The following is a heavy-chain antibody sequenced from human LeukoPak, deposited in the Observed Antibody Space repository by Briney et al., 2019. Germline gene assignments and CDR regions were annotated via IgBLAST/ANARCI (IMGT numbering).Heavy chain of an antibody. V-gene: IGHV5-51*01. D-gene: IGHD3-16*01. CDR3: ARLGNGGYYYYYMDV. CDR2: IYPGDSDT. J-gene: IGHJ6*03. Sequence: GESLKISCKGSGYRFTSYWIGWARQMPGKGLEWMGIIYPGDSDTRYSPSFQGQVTISADKSINTAYLQWSSLKASDTAMYYCARLGNGGYYYYYMDVWGKGTTVTVSS. CDR1: GYRFTSYW.